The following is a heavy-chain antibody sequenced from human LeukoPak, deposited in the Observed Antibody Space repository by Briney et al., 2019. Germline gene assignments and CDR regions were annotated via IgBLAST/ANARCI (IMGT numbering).Heavy chain of an antibody. CDR1: GFTFSNYA. J-gene: IGHJ4*02. D-gene: IGHD2-21*02. V-gene: IGHV3-23*01. CDR2: ISSSGSNT. Sequence: GGSLRLSCAASGFTFSNYAMTWVRRAPGKGLEWVSSISSSGSNTYYADSVKGRFTISRDNSKNTLYLQMSSLSAEDTAVYYCAKRDRPCSGDCSAPYYFDYWGQGTLVTVSS. CDR3: AKRDRPCSGDCSAPYYFDY.